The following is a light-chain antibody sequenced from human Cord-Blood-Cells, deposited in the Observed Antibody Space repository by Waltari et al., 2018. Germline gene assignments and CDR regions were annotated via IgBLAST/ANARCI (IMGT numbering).Light chain of an antibody. CDR1: QSISSY. CDR3: QQSYSTPLYT. CDR2: AAS. J-gene: IGKJ2*01. Sequence: DIQMTQSPSSLSSSVGDRVTITCRASQSISSYLNWYQQKPGTVPKLLIYAASSLQSGFPSRFSGSGSVTDFTLTISSLQPEDFATYYCQQSYSTPLYTFGQGTKLEIK. V-gene: IGKV1-39*01.